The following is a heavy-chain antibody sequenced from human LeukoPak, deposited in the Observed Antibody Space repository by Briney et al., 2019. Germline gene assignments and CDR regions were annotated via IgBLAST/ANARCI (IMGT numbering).Heavy chain of an antibody. Sequence: PSETLSLTCAVYGGSFSGYYWSWIRQPPGKGLEWIGEINHSGSTNYNPSLKSRVTISVDTSKNQFSLKLSSVTAADTAVYYCARQSPNYYYYMDVWGKGTTVTISS. J-gene: IGHJ6*03. CDR3: ARQSPNYYYYMDV. CDR1: GGSFSGYY. CDR2: INHSGST. V-gene: IGHV4-34*01.